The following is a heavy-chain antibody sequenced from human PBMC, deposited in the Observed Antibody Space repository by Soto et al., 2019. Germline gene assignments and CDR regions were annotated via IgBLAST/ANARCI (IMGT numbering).Heavy chain of an antibody. D-gene: IGHD5-12*01. CDR2: IYYSGSP. V-gene: IGHV4-30-4*01. CDR3: ARVPDYWDGYNFPLQGGEYAFDI. CDR1: GGSISSGDYY. J-gene: IGHJ3*02. Sequence: SETLSLTCTVSGGSISSGDYYWSWIRQPPGKGLEWIGYIYYSGSPNYNPSLKSRVTISIDRSKNQFSLKLSSVTAADTAVYYCARVPDYWDGYNFPLQGGEYAFDIWGQGTMVTVSS.